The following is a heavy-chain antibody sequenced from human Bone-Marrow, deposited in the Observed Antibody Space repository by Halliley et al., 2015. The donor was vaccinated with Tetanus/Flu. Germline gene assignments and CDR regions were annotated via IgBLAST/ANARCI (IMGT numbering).Heavy chain of an antibody. CDR3: ARGLIMDV. CDR2: FYYSGST. Sequence: TLSLTCTVSGGSLSSGTYDWGWIRQPPGKGLEWIGTFYYSGSTYYNPPLRSRVTIFVDTSKNQFPLKLSSVTAADRAVYYCARGLIMDVWGQGTPVTVSS. V-gene: IGHV4-39*01. CDR1: GGSLSSGTYD. J-gene: IGHJ6*02.